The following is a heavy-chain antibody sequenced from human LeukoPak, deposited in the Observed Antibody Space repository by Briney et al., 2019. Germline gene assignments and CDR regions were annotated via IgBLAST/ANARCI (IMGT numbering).Heavy chain of an antibody. Sequence: GGSLRLSCAASGFTFSSYSMNWVRQAPGKGLEWVSSISSSSSYIYYADSVKGRFTISRDNAKNSLYLQMNSLRAEDTAVYYCARDRHWGLNWFDPWGQGTLVTVSS. J-gene: IGHJ5*02. CDR3: ARDRHWGLNWFDP. CDR2: ISSSSSYI. V-gene: IGHV3-21*01. CDR1: GFTFSSYS. D-gene: IGHD7-27*01.